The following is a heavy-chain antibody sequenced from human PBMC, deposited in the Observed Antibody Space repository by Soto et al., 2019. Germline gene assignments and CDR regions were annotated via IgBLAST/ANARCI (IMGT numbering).Heavy chain of an antibody. CDR1: GFTFSSYA. J-gene: IGHJ4*02. V-gene: IGHV3-23*01. Sequence: EVQLLESGGGLVQPGGSLRLSCAASGFTFSSYAMSWVRQAPGKGLEWVSAISGSGGSTYYADSVKGRFTISRDNSKNTLYLQRNSLRAEDTAVYYCAKDLVVVVAATPIDYWGQGTLVTVSS. CDR3: AKDLVVVVAATPIDY. CDR2: ISGSGGST. D-gene: IGHD2-15*01.